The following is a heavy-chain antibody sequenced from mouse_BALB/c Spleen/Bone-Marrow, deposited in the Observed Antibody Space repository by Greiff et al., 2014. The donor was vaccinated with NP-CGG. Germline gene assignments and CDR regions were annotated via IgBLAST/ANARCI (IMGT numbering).Heavy chain of an antibody. CDR3: ASYFYYAMDY. CDR2: ISYDGSN. CDR1: GCSITSGYY. J-gene: IGHJ4*01. Sequence: ESGPGLVKPSQSLSLTCSVTGCSITSGYYWNWIRQFPGNKLEWMGYISYDGSNNYNPSLKNRISITRDTSKNQFFLKLNSVTTEDTATYYCASYFYYAMDYWGQGTSVTVSS. V-gene: IGHV3-6*02. D-gene: IGHD1-1*01.